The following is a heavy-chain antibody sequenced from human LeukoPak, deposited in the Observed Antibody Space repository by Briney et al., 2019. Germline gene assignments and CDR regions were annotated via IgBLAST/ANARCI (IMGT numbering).Heavy chain of an antibody. J-gene: IGHJ3*02. CDR2: ISAYNGNT. Sequence: EASVKVSCKASGYTFTSYGISWVRQAPGQGLEWMGWISAYNGNTNYAQKLQGRVTMTTDTSTSTAYMELRSLRSDDTAVYYCARDLVVVPAAMAVPDAFDIWGQGTMVTVSS. V-gene: IGHV1-18*01. CDR1: GYTFTSYG. D-gene: IGHD2-2*01. CDR3: ARDLVVVPAAMAVPDAFDI.